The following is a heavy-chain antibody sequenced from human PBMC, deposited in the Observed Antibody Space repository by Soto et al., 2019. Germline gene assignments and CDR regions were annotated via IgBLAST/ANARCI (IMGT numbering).Heavy chain of an antibody. CDR3: ATGRDDKSDSYFGLVFES. Sequence: SETLSLTCNVSGDSITSHLWTWIRQPPGKGLEWIGLMHYSGNTNFNPSLKSRVTMFLDTSKNLFSLKLSSLTAADTAVYYCATGRDDKSDSYFGLVFESWGQGTLVTVSS. CDR2: MHYSGNT. D-gene: IGHD2-21*01. V-gene: IGHV4-59*11. CDR1: GDSITSHL. J-gene: IGHJ4*02.